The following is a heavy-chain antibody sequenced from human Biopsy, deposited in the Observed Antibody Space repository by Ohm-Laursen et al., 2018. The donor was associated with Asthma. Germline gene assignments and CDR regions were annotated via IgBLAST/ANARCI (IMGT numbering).Heavy chain of an antibody. CDR3: ARFKRGYSYGYAGVFDY. CDR2: ISSRSSTI. CDR1: GFTFSSYG. J-gene: IGHJ4*02. V-gene: IGHV3-48*02. D-gene: IGHD5-18*01. Sequence: SLRLSCTASGFTFSSYGMNWVRQAPGKGLEWVSYISSRSSTIYYADSVKGRFTISRDNAKNSLYLQMNSLRDEDTAVYYCARFKRGYSYGYAGVFDYWGQGTLVTVSS.